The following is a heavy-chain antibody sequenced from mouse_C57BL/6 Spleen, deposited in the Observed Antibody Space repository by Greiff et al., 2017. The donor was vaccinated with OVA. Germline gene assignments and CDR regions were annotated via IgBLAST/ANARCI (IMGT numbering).Heavy chain of an antibody. J-gene: IGHJ3*01. Sequence: VQLQQSGAELVKPGASVKMSCKASGYTFTSYWITWVKQRPGQGLEWIGDIYPGSGSTNYNEKFKSKATLTVDTSSSTAYMQLSSLTSEDSAVYYCARKGIRGDLIAYWGQGTLVTVSA. CDR3: ARKGIRGDLIAY. D-gene: IGHD5-2*01. V-gene: IGHV1-55*01. CDR2: IYPGSGST. CDR1: GYTFTSYW.